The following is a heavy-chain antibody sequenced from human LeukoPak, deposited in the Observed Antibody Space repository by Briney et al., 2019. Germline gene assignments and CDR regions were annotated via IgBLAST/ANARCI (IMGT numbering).Heavy chain of an antibody. J-gene: IGHJ2*01. V-gene: IGHV3-74*01. CDR1: GFTFSSYW. CDR2: IYSDGSST. CDR3: ARGAGGSYHYWYFDL. D-gene: IGHD1-26*01. Sequence: PGGSLRLSCAASGFTFSSYWMHWVRQAPGKGLVWVSRIYSDGSSTSYADSVKGRFTISRDNAKNTLYLQMHRLRAEATAVYYCARGAGGSYHYWYFDLWGRGTLVTVSS.